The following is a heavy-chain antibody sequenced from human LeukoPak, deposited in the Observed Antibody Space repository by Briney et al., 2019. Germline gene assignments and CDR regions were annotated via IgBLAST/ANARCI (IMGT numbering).Heavy chain of an antibody. CDR2: IYYSGST. J-gene: IGHJ4*02. CDR1: GGSISSYY. D-gene: IGHD6-19*01. V-gene: IGHV4-59*01. CDR3: AREAVAGTCFDY. Sequence: PSETLSLTCTVSGGSISSYYWSWIRQPPGKGLEWIGYIYYSGSTNYNPSLKSRVTISVDTSKNQFSLKLSSVTAADTAVYCCAREAVAGTCFDYWGQGTLVTVSS.